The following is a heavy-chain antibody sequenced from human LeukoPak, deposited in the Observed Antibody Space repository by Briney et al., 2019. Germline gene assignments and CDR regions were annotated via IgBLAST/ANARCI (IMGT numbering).Heavy chain of an antibody. CDR1: GGSFSGYY. CDR2: INHSGST. J-gene: IGHJ6*03. V-gene: IGHV4-34*01. Sequence: PSETLPLTCAVYGGSFSGYYWSWIRQPPGKGLEWIGEINHSGSTNYNPSLKSRVTISVDTSKNQFSLKLSSVTAADTAVYYCARDDAGYYYYMDVWGKGTTVTVSS. CDR3: ARDDAGYYYYMDV. D-gene: IGHD1-14*01.